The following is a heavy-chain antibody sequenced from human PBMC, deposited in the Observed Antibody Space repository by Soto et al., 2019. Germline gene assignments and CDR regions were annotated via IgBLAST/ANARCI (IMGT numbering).Heavy chain of an antibody. CDR1: GFTFSSYG. CDR2: ISYDGSNK. V-gene: IGHV3-30*18. J-gene: IGHJ6*02. D-gene: IGHD3-16*01. Sequence: QVQLVESGGGVVQPGRSLRLSCAASGFTFSSYGMHWVRQAPVKGLEWVAVISYDGSNKYYADSVKGRFTISRDNSKNTLYLQMNSLRAEDTAVYYCAKNGGAYYYYYYGMDVWGQGTTVTVSS. CDR3: AKNGGAYYYYYYGMDV.